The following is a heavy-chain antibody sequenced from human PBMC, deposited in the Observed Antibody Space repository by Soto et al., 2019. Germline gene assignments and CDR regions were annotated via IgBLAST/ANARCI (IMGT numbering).Heavy chain of an antibody. V-gene: IGHV3-48*03. J-gene: IGHJ6*02. CDR3: AIDHKGGYYYYGMDV. CDR2: ISSSGSTI. CDR1: GFTFSSYE. Sequence: SLRLSCAASGFTFSSYEMNWVRQAPGKGLEWVSYISSSGSTIYYADSVKGRFTISRDNAKNSLYLQMNSLRAEDTAVYYCAIDHKGGYYYYGMDVWCQGNMVTGFS.